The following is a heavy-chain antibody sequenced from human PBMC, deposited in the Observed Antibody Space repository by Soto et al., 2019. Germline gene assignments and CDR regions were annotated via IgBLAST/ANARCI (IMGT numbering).Heavy chain of an antibody. D-gene: IGHD3-22*01. Sequence: VASVKVSCKASCYTFTSYSISWGRQAPGQGLEWMGWISAYNGNTNYAQKLQGRVTMTTDTSTSTAYMELRSLRSDDTAVYYCARDSGRYYYDSSGYLQFDYWG. V-gene: IGHV1-18*01. J-gene: IGHJ4*01. CDR1: CYTFTSYS. CDR2: ISAYNGNT. CDR3: ARDSGRYYYDSSGYLQFDY.